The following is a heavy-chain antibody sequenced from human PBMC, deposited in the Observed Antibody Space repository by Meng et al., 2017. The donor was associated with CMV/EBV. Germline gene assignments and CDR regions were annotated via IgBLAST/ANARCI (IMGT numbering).Heavy chain of an antibody. CDR2: IYYSGST. V-gene: IGHV4-30-4*08. Sequence: SETLSPTCTVSGGSITSGNYYCSWIRQPPGKGLEWTGYIYYSGSTYYNPSLKSRVTISVDTSQHQFSLKLSSVTAADTAVYYCARGVYYDFWSGYYYYYGMDVWGQGTTVTVSS. CDR1: GGSITSGNYY. J-gene: IGHJ6*02. D-gene: IGHD3-3*01. CDR3: ARGVYYDFWSGYYYYYGMDV.